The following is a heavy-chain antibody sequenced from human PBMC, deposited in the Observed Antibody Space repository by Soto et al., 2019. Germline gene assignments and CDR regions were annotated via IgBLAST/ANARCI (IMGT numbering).Heavy chain of an antibody. D-gene: IGHD6-13*01. Sequence: GGSLRLSCAASGFTFSSYAMHWVRQAPGKGLEWVAVISYDGSNKYYADSVKGRFTISRDNSKNTLYLQMNSLRAEDTAVYYCARTGSAAAFDYWGQGTLVTVSS. CDR3: ARTGSAAAFDY. CDR2: ISYDGSNK. V-gene: IGHV3-30*04. CDR1: GFTFSSYA. J-gene: IGHJ4*02.